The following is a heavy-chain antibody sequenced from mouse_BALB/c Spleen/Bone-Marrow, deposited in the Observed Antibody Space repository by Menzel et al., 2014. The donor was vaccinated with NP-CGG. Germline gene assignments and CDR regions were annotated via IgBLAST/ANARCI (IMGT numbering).Heavy chain of an antibody. CDR2: ILPGSGST. CDR3: ARGGYGYLFAY. CDR1: GYTFNSYW. Sequence: QVQLQQSGAELMKPGASVKISCKATGYTFNSYWIEWVKQRPGHGLEWIGEILPGSGSTNYNEKFKGKATFTTDTSSNTAYMQLSSLTSEDSAVYYCARGGYGYLFAYWGLGTLVTVSA. V-gene: IGHV1-9*01. J-gene: IGHJ3*01. D-gene: IGHD2-2*01.